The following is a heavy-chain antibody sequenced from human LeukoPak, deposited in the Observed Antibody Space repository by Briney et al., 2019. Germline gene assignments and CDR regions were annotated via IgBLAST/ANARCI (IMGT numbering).Heavy chain of an antibody. J-gene: IGHJ6*03. D-gene: IGHD5-18*01. CDR1: GYTFTGYY. V-gene: IGHV1-2*02. CDR2: INPNSGGT. Sequence: ASVKVSCKASGYTFTGYYVHWVRQAPGQGLEWMGWINPNSGGTNYAQKFQGRVTMTRDTSISTAYMELSRLRSDDTAVYYCARGLDTAMVYRKGSMDVWGKGTTVTVSS. CDR3: ARGLDTAMVYRKGSMDV.